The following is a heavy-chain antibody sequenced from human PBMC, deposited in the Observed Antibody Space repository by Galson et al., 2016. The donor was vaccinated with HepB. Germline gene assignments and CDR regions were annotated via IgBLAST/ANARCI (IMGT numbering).Heavy chain of an antibody. CDR1: GFTFSSYW. CDR2: IKQDGSAK. Sequence: SLRLSCAVSGFTFSSYWMNWVRQAPGKGLEWVAIIKQDGSAKYYVDSLKGRFTISRDNAKNSLYLQMSSLRPEDTAVYYCALGQGFRADSWGQGTLVTVSS. V-gene: IGHV3-7*05. CDR3: ALGQGFRADS. J-gene: IGHJ4*02.